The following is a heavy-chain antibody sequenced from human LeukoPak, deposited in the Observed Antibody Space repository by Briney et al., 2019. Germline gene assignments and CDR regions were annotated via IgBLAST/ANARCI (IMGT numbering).Heavy chain of an antibody. CDR1: GGSFSGYY. Sequence: KPSETLSLTCAVYGGSFSGYYWGWIRQPPGKGLEWIGEINHSGSTNYNPSLKSRVTISVDTSKNQFSLKLSSVTAADTAVYYCANSHSYGYHFDYWGQGTLVTVSS. CDR3: ANSHSYGYHFDY. D-gene: IGHD5-18*01. J-gene: IGHJ4*02. V-gene: IGHV4-34*01. CDR2: INHSGST.